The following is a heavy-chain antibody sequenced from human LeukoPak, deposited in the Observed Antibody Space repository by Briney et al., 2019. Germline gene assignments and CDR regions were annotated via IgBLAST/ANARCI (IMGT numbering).Heavy chain of an antibody. J-gene: IGHJ4*02. CDR1: GFTFDDYA. CDR2: ISWNSGSI. D-gene: IGHD1-26*01. CDR3: AKLPTPSGSYALDY. V-gene: IGHV3-9*01. Sequence: PGRSLRLSCAASGFTFDDYAMHWVRQAPGKGLEWVSGISWNSGSIGYADSVKGRFTISRDNAKNSLYLQMNSLRAEDTALYYCAKLPTPSGSYALDYWGQGTLVTVSS.